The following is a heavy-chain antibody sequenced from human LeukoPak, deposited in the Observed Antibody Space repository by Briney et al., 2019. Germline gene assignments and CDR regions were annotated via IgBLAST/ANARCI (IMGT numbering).Heavy chain of an antibody. D-gene: IGHD3-16*01. J-gene: IGHJ5*02. CDR2: ISAYNGNT. Sequence: ASVKVSCKASGYAFTSYGISWVRQAPGQGLEWMAWISAYNGNTNYAQRLQGRVTMTTDTSTSTAYMGLRSLRSDDTAVYYCARVTLRANWFDPWGQGTLVTVSS. V-gene: IGHV1-18*01. CDR3: ARVTLRANWFDP. CDR1: GYAFTSYG.